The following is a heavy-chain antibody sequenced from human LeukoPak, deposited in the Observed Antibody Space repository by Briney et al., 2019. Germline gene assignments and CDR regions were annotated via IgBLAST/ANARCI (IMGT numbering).Heavy chain of an antibody. CDR1: GYTFTDYF. Sequence: GASVKVSCKASGYTFTDYFLHWVRQAPGQGLGWMGWINPKKGDTNYAQKFQGRVTVTWDTSTTTAYMELNRLTSDGTAVYYCARGYEYGWFDPWGQGTLVTVSS. CDR2: INPKKGDT. D-gene: IGHD3-16*01. CDR3: ARGYEYGWFDP. J-gene: IGHJ5*02. V-gene: IGHV1-2*02.